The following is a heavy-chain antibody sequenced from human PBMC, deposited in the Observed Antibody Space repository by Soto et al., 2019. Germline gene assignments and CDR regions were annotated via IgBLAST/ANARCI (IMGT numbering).Heavy chain of an antibody. Sequence: QVQLVESGGGVVQPGRSLRLSCAASGFTFSSYGMHWVRQAPGKGLEWVAVISYDGSNKYYADSVKGRFTISRDNSKNTLYLQMNSLRAEDTAVYYCAKDSIAAAKSPVVYWGQGTLVTVSS. V-gene: IGHV3-30*18. CDR2: ISYDGSNK. D-gene: IGHD6-13*01. CDR1: GFTFSSYG. CDR3: AKDSIAAAKSPVVY. J-gene: IGHJ4*02.